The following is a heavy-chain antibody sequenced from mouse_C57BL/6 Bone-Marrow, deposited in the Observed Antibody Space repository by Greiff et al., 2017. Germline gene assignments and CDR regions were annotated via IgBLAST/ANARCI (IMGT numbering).Heavy chain of an antibody. CDR3: ARQGDYGSSYGFAY. Sequence: EVKLVESGGGLVQPGGSLKLSCAASGFTFSDYGMAWVRQAPRKGLEWVAFISNLAYSIYYADTVSGRFTISREKAKNTLYLKMSSLRSENTAMYYCARQGDYGSSYGFAYWGQGTLVTVSA. V-gene: IGHV5-15*04. J-gene: IGHJ3*01. CDR1: GFTFSDYG. D-gene: IGHD1-1*01. CDR2: ISNLAYSI.